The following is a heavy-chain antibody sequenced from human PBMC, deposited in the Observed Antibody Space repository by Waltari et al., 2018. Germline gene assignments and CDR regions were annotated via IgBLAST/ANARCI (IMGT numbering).Heavy chain of an antibody. D-gene: IGHD5-12*01. CDR2: IYYSGST. J-gene: IGHJ4*02. V-gene: IGHV4-59*01. Sequence: QVQLQESGPGLVKPSETLSLTCTVSGGSISSYYWSWIRQPPGKGLEWIGYIYYSGSTNYNPSLKSRVTISVDTSKNQFSLKLSSVTAADTAVYYCACEDGYLSYWGQGTLVTVSS. CDR1: GGSISSYY. CDR3: ACEDGYLSY.